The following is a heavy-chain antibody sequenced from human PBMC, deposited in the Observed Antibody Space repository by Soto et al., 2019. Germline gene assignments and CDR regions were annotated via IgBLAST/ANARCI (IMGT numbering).Heavy chain of an antibody. CDR3: ARDGGGWNYFDY. V-gene: IGHV3-48*02. Sequence: EVQLVESGGGLVQPGGSLRLSCAASGFTFSSYSMNWVRQAPGKGLEWVSYISSSTIFYADSVKGRFTISRHNAKNSLYLQMNSLRDEDTAVYYCARDGGGWNYFDYWGQGTLVTVSS. D-gene: IGHD6-19*01. J-gene: IGHJ4*02. CDR2: ISSSTI. CDR1: GFTFSSYS.